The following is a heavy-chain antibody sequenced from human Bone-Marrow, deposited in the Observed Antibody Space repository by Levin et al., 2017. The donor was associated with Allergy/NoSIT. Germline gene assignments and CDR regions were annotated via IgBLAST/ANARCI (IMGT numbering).Heavy chain of an antibody. V-gene: IGHV4-61*08. CDR3: ARDSMEATSHPHFDY. CDR2: IYHSGNT. D-gene: IGHD5-12*01. CDR1: GGSVSSRGYY. Sequence: SETLSLTCTVSGGSVSSRGYYWSWIRQPPGKGLEWIGYIYHSGNTIYNPSLKSRVTISLDTSKNQFSLKLSSMTAADTAMYYCARDSMEATSHPHFDYWGQGTLVTVSS. J-gene: IGHJ4*02.